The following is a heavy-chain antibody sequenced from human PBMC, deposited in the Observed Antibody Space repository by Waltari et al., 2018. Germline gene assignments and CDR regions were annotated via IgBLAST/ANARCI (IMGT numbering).Heavy chain of an antibody. D-gene: IGHD5-18*01. CDR2: IRPNNGNT. V-gene: IGHV1-18*01. J-gene: IGHJ4*02. CDR1: GYTFTDYG. Sequence: QVQLVQSGTEVKKPGASVKVNCQASGYTFTDYGIHWVRQAPGQGLEWMGWIRPNNGNTKYLQKFQGRVTMTTDTSTRTAYMELRSLRSDDTAVYYCGRDRGVDTVWFWGQGTLVTVSS. CDR3: GRDRGVDTVWF.